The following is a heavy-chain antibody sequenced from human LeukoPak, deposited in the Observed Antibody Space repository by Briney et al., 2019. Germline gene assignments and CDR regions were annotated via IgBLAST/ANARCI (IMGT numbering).Heavy chain of an antibody. Sequence: GGSLRLSCAASGFTFSSYGMHWVRQAPGKGLEWVAVISYDGSNKYYADSVKGRFTISRDNSKNTLYLQMNSLRAEDTAVYYCATLTSQTPLHWLNYYYYYGMDVWGQGTTVTVSS. D-gene: IGHD2-2*01. J-gene: IGHJ6*02. CDR3: ATLTSQTPLHWLNYYYYYGMDV. CDR1: GFTFSSYG. CDR2: ISYDGSNK. V-gene: IGHV3-30*03.